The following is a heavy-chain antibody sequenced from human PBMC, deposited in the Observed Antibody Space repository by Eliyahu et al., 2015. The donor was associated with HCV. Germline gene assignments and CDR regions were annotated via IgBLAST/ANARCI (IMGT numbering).Heavy chain of an antibody. CDR3: AKGTSYDFHTLLDY. J-gene: IGHJ4*02. CDR2: ISWNSGRI. Sequence: EVQLVESGGGLVQPGRSLRLSCAASGFTFDDYAMHWVRQAPGKGLEWVSGISWNSGRIGYGDSVKGRFTISRDNAKNSLYLQMNSLRAEDTALYFCAKGTSYDFHTLLDYWGQGTLVTVSS. CDR1: GFTFDDYA. D-gene: IGHD3-3*01. V-gene: IGHV3-9*01.